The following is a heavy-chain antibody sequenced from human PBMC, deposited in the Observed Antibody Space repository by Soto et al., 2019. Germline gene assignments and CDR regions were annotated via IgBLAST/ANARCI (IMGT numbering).Heavy chain of an antibody. CDR1: GFMFSAYW. D-gene: IGHD2-21*01. CDR3: VREDWHRFDS. CDR2: ISGGASDK. Sequence: EVQLVESGGRLVQPGGSLRLSCAASGFMFSAYWMSWVRQNPGKGLEWVATISGGASDKFYVDSVKRRFTVSRDDRKNTLYLQMDSLRDENTAVYYCVREDWHRFDSWGQGTLVTVSS. J-gene: IGHJ4*02. V-gene: IGHV3-7*01.